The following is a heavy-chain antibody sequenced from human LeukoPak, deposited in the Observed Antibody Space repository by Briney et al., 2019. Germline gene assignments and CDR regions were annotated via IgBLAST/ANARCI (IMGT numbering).Heavy chain of an antibody. CDR1: GFTFSKYW. CDR3: AKPYYYGSRSYMDY. V-gene: IGHV3-74*01. D-gene: IGHD3-10*01. CDR2: SNSDGSST. J-gene: IGHJ4*02. Sequence: GGSLRLSCAASGFTFSKYWMHWVRQAPGKGLVWVSRSNSDGSSTSYADSVKGRFTISRDNSKNMLYLQMNSLRAEDTAVYYCAKPYYYGSRSYMDYWGQGTLVTVSS.